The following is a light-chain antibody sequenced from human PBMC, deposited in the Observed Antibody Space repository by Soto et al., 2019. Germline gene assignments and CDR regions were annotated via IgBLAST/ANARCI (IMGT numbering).Light chain of an antibody. Sequence: EIVMTQSPATLSVSPGEGVTLSCRASQSVSTNLAWYQQRPGQAPRLLIYDASTRATGVPGRFSGSGSGTEFTLTISSLQSEDFALYYCQQYNKWPPWTCGQGTKVEIK. CDR3: QQYNKWPPWT. CDR1: QSVSTN. V-gene: IGKV3-15*01. CDR2: DAS. J-gene: IGKJ1*01.